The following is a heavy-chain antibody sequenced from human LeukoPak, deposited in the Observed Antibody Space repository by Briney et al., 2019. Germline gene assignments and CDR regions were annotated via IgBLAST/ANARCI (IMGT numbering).Heavy chain of an antibody. CDR2: ISSSGSTI. CDR1: GFTFSSYE. Sequence: TGGSLRLSCAASGFTFSSYEMNWVRQAPGKGLEWVSYISSSGSTIYYADSVKGRFTISRDNAKNSLYLQMNSLRAEDTAVYYCARGGPSVTSPRHILCDYWGQGTLVTVSS. D-gene: IGHD4-17*01. J-gene: IGHJ4*02. V-gene: IGHV3-48*03. CDR3: ARGGPSVTSPRHILCDY.